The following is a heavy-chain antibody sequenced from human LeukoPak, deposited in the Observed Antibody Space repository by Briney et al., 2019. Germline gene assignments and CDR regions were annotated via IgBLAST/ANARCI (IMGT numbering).Heavy chain of an antibody. V-gene: IGHV1-69*01. CDR2: IIPIFGTA. Sequence: SVKVSCKASGGTFSSYAISWVRQAPGQGLEWMGGIIPIFGTANYAQKFQGRVTITADESTSTAYMELSSLRSEDTAVYYCARDRTANYYSSSGYPKEYHGMDVWGQGTTVTVSS. CDR1: GGTFSSYA. CDR3: ARDRTANYYSSSGYPKEYHGMDV. J-gene: IGHJ6*02. D-gene: IGHD3-22*01.